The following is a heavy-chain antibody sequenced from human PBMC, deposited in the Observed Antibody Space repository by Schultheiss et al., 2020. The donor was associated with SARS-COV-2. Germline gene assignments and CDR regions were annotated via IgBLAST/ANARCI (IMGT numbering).Heavy chain of an antibody. CDR1: GFILTDFA. CDR2: ISGDGNQI. J-gene: IGHJ5*02. V-gene: IGHV3-30-3*02. Sequence: GGSLRLSCAASGFILTDFAIHWIRQSPGKGLECMAVISGDGNQIHYADSVRGRFTISRDNAKNSLYLQMNSLRPEDTAFYYCAQDPAIDYGLGGFDPWGQGTLVTVSS. D-gene: IGHD3-10*01. CDR3: AQDPAIDYGLGGFDP.